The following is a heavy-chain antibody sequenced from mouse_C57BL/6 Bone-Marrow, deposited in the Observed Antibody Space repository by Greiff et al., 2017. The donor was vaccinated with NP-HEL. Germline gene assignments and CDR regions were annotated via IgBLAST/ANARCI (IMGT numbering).Heavy chain of an antibody. J-gene: IGHJ3*01. V-gene: IGHV1-19*01. CDR3: ARSFLAWFAY. Sequence: EVQLQQSGPVLVKPGASVKMSCKASGYTFTDYYMNWVKQSPGKSLEWIGVINPYNGGTSYNQKFKGKATLTVDKSSSTAYMELNSLTSEDSAVYYCARSFLAWFAYWGQGTLVTVSA. CDR1: GYTFTDYY. CDR2: INPYNGGT.